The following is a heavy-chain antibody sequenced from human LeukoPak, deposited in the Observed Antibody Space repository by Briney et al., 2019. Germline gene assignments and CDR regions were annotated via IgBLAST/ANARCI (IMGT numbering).Heavy chain of an antibody. D-gene: IGHD2-2*01. CDR1: GYTFTSYA. Sequence: ASVKVSCKASGYTFTSYAMHWVRQAPGQRLEWMGWINAGNGNTKYSQKFQGRVTITRDTSASTAYMELSSLRSEDTAVYYCARGGVVVVPAAHYYYYYGMDVWGQGTTVTVSS. CDR3: ARGGVVVVPAAHYYYYYGMDV. CDR2: INAGNGNT. V-gene: IGHV1-3*01. J-gene: IGHJ6*02.